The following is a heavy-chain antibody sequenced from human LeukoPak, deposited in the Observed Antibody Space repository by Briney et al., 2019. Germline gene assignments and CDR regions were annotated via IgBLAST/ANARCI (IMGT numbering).Heavy chain of an antibody. CDR3: AKVSYDSSGYTDY. J-gene: IGHJ4*02. CDR2: ISGSGGST. V-gene: IGHV3-23*01. D-gene: IGHD3-22*01. Sequence: GGSLRLSCAASGFTFSSYGMSWVRQAPGKGLEWVSAISGSGGSTYYADSVKGRFTISRDNSKNTLYLQMNSLRAEDTAVYYCAKVSYDSSGYTDYWGQGTLVTVSS. CDR1: GFTFSSYG.